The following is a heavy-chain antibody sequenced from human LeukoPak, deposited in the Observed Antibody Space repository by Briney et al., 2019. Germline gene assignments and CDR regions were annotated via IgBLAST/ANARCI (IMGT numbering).Heavy chain of an antibody. J-gene: IGHJ3*02. Sequence: SGTLSLTCTVSGGSISDSSYYWGWIRQPPGKGLEWIRNIYYNGNTYYNPSLKSRATISIDTSKNQFSLKLSSVTAADTAVYYCARAFRGIFGVFEAFDIWGQGTMVTVSS. CDR1: GGSISDSSYY. D-gene: IGHD3-3*01. CDR3: ARAFRGIFGVFEAFDI. CDR2: IYYNGNT. V-gene: IGHV4-39*07.